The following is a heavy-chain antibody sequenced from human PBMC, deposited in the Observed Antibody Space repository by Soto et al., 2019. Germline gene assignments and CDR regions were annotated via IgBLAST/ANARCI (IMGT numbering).Heavy chain of an antibody. CDR1: GGSISSSSYY. CDR3: ARDSEYYDFWSGPDY. D-gene: IGHD3-3*01. Sequence: SETLSLTCTVSGGSISSSSYYWGWIRQPPGKGLEWIGSIYYSGSTYYNPSLKSRVTISVDTSKNQFSLKLSSVTAADTAVYYCARDSEYYDFWSGPDYWGQGTLVTVSS. J-gene: IGHJ4*02. CDR2: IYYSGST. V-gene: IGHV4-39*02.